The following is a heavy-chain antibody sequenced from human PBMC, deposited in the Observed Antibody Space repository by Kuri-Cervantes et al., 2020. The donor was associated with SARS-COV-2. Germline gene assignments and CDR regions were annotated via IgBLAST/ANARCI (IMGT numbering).Heavy chain of an antibody. CDR3: TTTIVPR. V-gene: IGHV3-15*01. CDR2: IKSKTDGGIT. D-gene: IGHD4-11*01. CDR1: GFTFSNAW. J-gene: IGHJ3*01. Sequence: GGSLRLSCAASGFTFSNAWMSWVRQAPGKGPEWVGRIKSKTDGGITDYAAPVKGRFTISRDDSKNTLYLQMNSLKTEDTAVYYCTTTIVPRWGQGTMVTVSS.